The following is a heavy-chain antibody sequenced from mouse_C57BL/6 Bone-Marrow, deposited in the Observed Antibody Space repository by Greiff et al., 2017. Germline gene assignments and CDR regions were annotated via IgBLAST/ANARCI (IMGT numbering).Heavy chain of an antibody. D-gene: IGHD2-2*01. CDR1: GFSLTSYG. V-gene: IGHV2-6*01. Sequence: VKLVESGPGLVAPSQRLSITCTVSGFSLTSYGVDWVRQSPGKGLEWLGVIWGVGSTNYNSALKSRLSISKDNSKSQVFLKMNSLQTDDTAMYYCASARVTTENWFAYWGQGTLVTVSA. CDR3: ASARVTTENWFAY. CDR2: IWGVGST. J-gene: IGHJ3*01.